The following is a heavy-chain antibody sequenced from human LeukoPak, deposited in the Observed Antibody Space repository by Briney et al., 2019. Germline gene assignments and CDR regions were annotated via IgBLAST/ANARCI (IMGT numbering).Heavy chain of an antibody. CDR1: AYTFTVYY. CDR2: IDPNNGDT. J-gene: IGHJ3*02. CDR3: ARRSRNGLDAFDI. D-gene: IGHD1-14*01. V-gene: IGHV1-2*02. Sequence: GASVKVSCKASAYTFTVYYLHLVRQAPGQGLQWMGWIDPNNGDTKYAQKFQGRVTMTRDRSISTAYMELSRLTSDDTAVYYCARRSRNGLDAFDIWGQGTMVTVSS.